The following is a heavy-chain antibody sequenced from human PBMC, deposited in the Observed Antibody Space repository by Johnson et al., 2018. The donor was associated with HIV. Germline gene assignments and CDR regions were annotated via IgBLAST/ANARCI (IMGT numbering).Heavy chain of an antibody. Sequence: QVQLVESGGGMVQPGRSLRLSCAASGFTFSYSAFHWVRQPPGEGLEWVALISSDGNRKYYADSLKGRFTISRDNSKNTLYLQMNSLRGGYTAVYYCARDLGLPENAFDLWGRVTMVTVS. CDR2: ISSDGNRK. V-gene: IGHV3-30-3*01. CDR1: GFTFSYSA. J-gene: IGHJ3*01. CDR3: ARDLGLPENAFDL. D-gene: IGHD4-11*01.